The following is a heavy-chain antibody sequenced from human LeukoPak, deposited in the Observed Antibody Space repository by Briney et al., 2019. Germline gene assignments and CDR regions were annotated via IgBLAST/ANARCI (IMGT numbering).Heavy chain of an antibody. D-gene: IGHD6-19*01. Sequence: GGSLRFSCAASGFTFSSYGMHWVRQAPGKGLEWVAVIWYDGSNKYYADSVKGRFTISRDNSKNTLYLQMNSLRAEDTAVYYCAKDSVSSGWDVWGQGTTVTVSS. CDR3: AKDSVSSGWDV. CDR1: GFTFSSYG. J-gene: IGHJ6*02. V-gene: IGHV3-30*02. CDR2: IWYDGSNK.